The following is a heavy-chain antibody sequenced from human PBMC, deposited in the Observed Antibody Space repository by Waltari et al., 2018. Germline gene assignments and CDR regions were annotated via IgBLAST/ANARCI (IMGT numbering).Heavy chain of an antibody. CDR3: ARDDNSGYVNPIDY. CDR1: GGSISSSSYY. V-gene: IGHV4-39*07. D-gene: IGHD5-12*01. J-gene: IGHJ4*02. Sequence: QLQLQESGPGLVKPSETLSLTCTVPGGSISSSSYYWGWIRPPPGKGLEWIGSIYYSGSTYYNPSLKSRVTISVDTSKNQFSLKLSSVTAADTAVYYCARDDNSGYVNPIDYWGQGTLVTVSS. CDR2: IYYSGST.